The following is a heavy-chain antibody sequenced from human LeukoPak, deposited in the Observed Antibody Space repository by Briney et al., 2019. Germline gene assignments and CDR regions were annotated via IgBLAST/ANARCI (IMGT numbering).Heavy chain of an antibody. CDR2: IKSKTDGGTT. CDR1: GFTFSNAW. D-gene: IGHD3-3*01. Sequence: KAGGSLRLSCAASGFTFSNAWMGWVRQAPGKGLEWVGRIKSKTDGGTTDYAAPVKGRFTISRDDSKNTLYLQMNSLKTEDTAVYYCTIIHYDFWSGYYNYFDYWGQGTLVTVSS. J-gene: IGHJ4*02. CDR3: TIIHYDFWSGYYNYFDY. V-gene: IGHV3-15*01.